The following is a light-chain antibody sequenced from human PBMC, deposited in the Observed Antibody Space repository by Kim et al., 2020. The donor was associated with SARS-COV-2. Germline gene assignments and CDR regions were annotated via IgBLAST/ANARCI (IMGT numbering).Light chain of an antibody. CDR3: HQYAGSPWT. CDR1: QLCAINA. CDR2: GAS. Sequence: PRERPTLPSLASQLCAINALAWSQQRPGQAPRLFIFGASSMATGSPDRFTGRGSGTDFTLTIRRVEPEDFAVYTCHQYAGSPWTFGQGTKVDIK. J-gene: IGKJ1*01. V-gene: IGKV3-20*01.